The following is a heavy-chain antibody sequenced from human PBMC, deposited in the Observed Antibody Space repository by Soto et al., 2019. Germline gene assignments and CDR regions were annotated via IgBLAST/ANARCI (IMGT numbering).Heavy chain of an antibody. Sequence: ASVKVSCKVSGYTLTELSMHWVRQAPGKGLEWMGGFDPEDGETIYAQKFQGRVTMTEDTSTDTAYMELSSLRSEDTAVYYCATLTDTAMVTSMAYYYYGMDVWGQGTTVTVSS. CDR1: GYTLTELS. J-gene: IGHJ6*02. D-gene: IGHD5-18*01. CDR2: FDPEDGET. CDR3: ATLTDTAMVTSMAYYYYGMDV. V-gene: IGHV1-24*01.